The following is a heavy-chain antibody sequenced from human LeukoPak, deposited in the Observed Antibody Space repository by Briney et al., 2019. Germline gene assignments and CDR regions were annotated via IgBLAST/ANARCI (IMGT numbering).Heavy chain of an antibody. D-gene: IGHD2-15*01. CDR2: INVDGSDT. V-gene: IGHV3-74*01. CDR3: ARTGSGASTTNY. Sequence: GGSLRLSCAASGFPFNNYWIQGVRQVPGKGLVWVSRINVDGSDTAYADAVKGRFTISRDNAKNTVFLQMNSLRAEDTAIYYCARTGSGASTTNYWGQGTLVTVS. CDR1: GFPFNNYW. J-gene: IGHJ4*02.